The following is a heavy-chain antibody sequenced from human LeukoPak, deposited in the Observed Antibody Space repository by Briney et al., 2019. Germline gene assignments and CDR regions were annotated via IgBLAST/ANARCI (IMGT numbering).Heavy chain of an antibody. Sequence: ASVKVSCKASGGTFSSYAISWVRQAPRQGLEWMGRIIPILGIANYAQKFQGRVTITADKSTSTAYMELSSLRSEDTAVYYCARESYYYGSGSYRNWFDPWGQGTLVTVSS. D-gene: IGHD3-10*01. CDR3: ARESYYYGSGSYRNWFDP. J-gene: IGHJ5*02. CDR1: GGTFSSYA. V-gene: IGHV1-69*04. CDR2: IIPILGIA.